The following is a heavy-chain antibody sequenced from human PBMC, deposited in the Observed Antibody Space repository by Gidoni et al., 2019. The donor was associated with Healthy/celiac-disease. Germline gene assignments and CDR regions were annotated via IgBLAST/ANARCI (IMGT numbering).Heavy chain of an antibody. CDR2: ISSSSSYI. D-gene: IGHD4-17*01. Sequence: EVQLVESGGGLVKPGGSLRLSGAACGFTFSSYSMNWVRQAPGKGLEWVSSISSSSSYIYYADSVKGRFTISRDNAKNSLYLQMNSLRAEDTAVYYCARGGGSYGGNPYYFDHWGQGTLVTVSS. CDR3: ARGGGSYGGNPYYFDH. V-gene: IGHV3-21*01. J-gene: IGHJ4*02. CDR1: GFTFSSYS.